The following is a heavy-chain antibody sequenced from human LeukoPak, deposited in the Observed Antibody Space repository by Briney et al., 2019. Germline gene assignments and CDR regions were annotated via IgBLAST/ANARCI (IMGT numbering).Heavy chain of an antibody. CDR2: IYYSGST. CDR1: GGSISSGGYY. J-gene: IGHJ5*02. Sequence: SQTLSLTCTVSGGSISSGGYYWSWIRQPPGKGLEWIGSIYYSGSTYYNPSLKSRVTISVDTSKNQFSLKLSSVTAADTAVYYCAAVAGTGEERFDPWGQGTLVTVSS. V-gene: IGHV4-39*01. D-gene: IGHD6-19*01. CDR3: AAVAGTGEERFDP.